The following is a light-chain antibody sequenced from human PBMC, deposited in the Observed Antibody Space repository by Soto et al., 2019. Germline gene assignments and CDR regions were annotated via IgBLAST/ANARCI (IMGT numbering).Light chain of an antibody. Sequence: DVQMTQSPSTLSASVGDRVTITCRASQTISTWVAWYQQKPGKAPKLLIYDVSILESGVPSRFSGSGSGTEFTLTITSLQPEDFATYYCQQTSSAPFTFGPGTKVDIK. V-gene: IGKV1-5*01. CDR1: QTISTW. J-gene: IGKJ3*01. CDR2: DVS. CDR3: QQTSSAPFT.